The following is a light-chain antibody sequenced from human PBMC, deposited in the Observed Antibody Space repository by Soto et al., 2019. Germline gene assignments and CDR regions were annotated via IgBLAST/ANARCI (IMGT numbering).Light chain of an antibody. V-gene: IGLV1-51*02. J-gene: IGLJ1*01. CDR1: GSNTGKNY. CDR2: EDS. Sequence: QSVLTQPPSVSVAPGQKVTISCSGSGSNTGKNYVSWYQQLPGTAPNLLIYEDSRRPSGIPDRFSGSKSGTSATLGITGLQTGDEADYYCGSWDSSLSAVVFGTGTKVTVL. CDR3: GSWDSSLSAVV.